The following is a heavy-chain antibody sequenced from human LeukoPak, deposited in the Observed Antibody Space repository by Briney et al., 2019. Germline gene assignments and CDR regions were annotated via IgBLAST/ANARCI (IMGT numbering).Heavy chain of an antibody. D-gene: IGHD3-3*01. Sequence: SETLSLTCAVSGYSISSGYYWGWIRQPPGKGLEWIGSIYHSGSTYYNPSLKSRVTISVDTSKNQFSQKLSSVTAADTAVYYCARFGITIFGVVIAGGWFDPWGQGTLVTVSS. V-gene: IGHV4-38-2*01. J-gene: IGHJ5*02. CDR3: ARFGITIFGVVIAGGWFDP. CDR2: IYHSGST. CDR1: GYSISSGYY.